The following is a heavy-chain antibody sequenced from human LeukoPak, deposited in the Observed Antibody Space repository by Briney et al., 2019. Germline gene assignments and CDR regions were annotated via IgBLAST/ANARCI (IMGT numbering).Heavy chain of an antibody. CDR3: ARDNYGSGSYYTLYYYYMDV. D-gene: IGHD3-10*01. V-gene: IGHV3-7*01. CDR1: GFTFSSYW. J-gene: IGHJ6*03. CDR2: IKQDGSEK. Sequence: PGGSLRLSCAPFGFTFSSYWMTWVRQAPGKGLEWVANIKQDGSEKYYVDSVKGRFIISRDNAKNSLYLQMNSLRAEDTAVYYCARDNYGSGSYYTLYYYYMDVWGKGTTVTVSS.